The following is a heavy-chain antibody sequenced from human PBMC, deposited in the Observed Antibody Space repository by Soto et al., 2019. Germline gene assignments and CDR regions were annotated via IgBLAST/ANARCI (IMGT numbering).Heavy chain of an antibody. J-gene: IGHJ3*01. V-gene: IGHV1-24*01. D-gene: IGHD3-22*01. CDR1: GYTLTELS. CDR2: FDPEDGET. CDR3: AVLVGVTMIVVVPPT. Sequence: ASVKVSCQVSGYTLTELSMHWVRQAPGKGLEWMGGFDPEDGETIYAQKFQGRVTMTEDTSTDTAYMELSSLRSEDTAVYYCAVLVGVTMIVVVPPTWGQGTMVTVS.